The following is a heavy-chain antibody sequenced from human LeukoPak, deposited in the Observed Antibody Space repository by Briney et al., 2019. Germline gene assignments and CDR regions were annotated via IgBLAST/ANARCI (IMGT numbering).Heavy chain of an antibody. CDR1: GGSISSSIYY. D-gene: IGHD1-26*01. Sequence: SETLSLTCIVSGGSISSSIYYWAWVRQPPGKGLEWIVTVFYNGATQYSPSLRSRVTISIDTSKNQFSLKLSSVTAADTAVYYCARDRGGSYQYDAFDIWGQGTMVTVSS. V-gene: IGHV4-39*07. CDR3: ARDRGGSYQYDAFDI. CDR2: VFYNGAT. J-gene: IGHJ3*02.